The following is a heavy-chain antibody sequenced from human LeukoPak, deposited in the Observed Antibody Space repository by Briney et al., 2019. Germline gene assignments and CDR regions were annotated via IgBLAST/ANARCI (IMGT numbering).Heavy chain of an antibody. J-gene: IGHJ4*02. CDR2: IKQDGSEE. D-gene: IGHD3-22*01. Sequence: GVPLRLSCAPSVFTFSRYWMRWVRQAPREGREGGANIKQDGSEEYYEDTVKGRFTISRDNAKNSLYLLMNNLRVEDTAVYYCARDKGDYDRSGSLFVFGGQGSLVTVSS. CDR3: ARDKGDYDRSGSLFVF. CDR1: VFTFSRYW. V-gene: IGHV3-7*03.